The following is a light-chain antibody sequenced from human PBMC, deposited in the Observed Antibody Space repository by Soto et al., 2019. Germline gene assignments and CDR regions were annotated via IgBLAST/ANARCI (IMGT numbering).Light chain of an antibody. CDR1: QSLTTD. Sequence: EIVVTQSPATLSVSPGEGATFSCRASQSLTTDLAWYQQRPGQTPRLLIYRASTRATGIPARFSGSGSGTEFTLTISSLQSEDFAVYYCHQRSNWPPDTFGQGTRLEIK. J-gene: IGKJ5*01. CDR2: RAS. CDR3: HQRSNWPPDT. V-gene: IGKV3-15*01.